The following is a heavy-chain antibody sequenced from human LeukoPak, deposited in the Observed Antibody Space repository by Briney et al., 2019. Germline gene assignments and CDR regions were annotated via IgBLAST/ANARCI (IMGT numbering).Heavy chain of an antibody. CDR3: ARILDCSSSSCSYGMDV. J-gene: IGHJ6*02. CDR2: IFYSGST. D-gene: IGHD2-15*01. CDR1: GGSMSSYY. Sequence: PSETLSLTCAVSGGSMSSYYWSWIRQPPGKGLEWIGYIFYSGSTNYNPSLKSRVTISVDTSKNQFSLKLGSVTAADTAVYYCARILDCSSSSCSYGMDVWGQGTTVTVPS. V-gene: IGHV4-59*08.